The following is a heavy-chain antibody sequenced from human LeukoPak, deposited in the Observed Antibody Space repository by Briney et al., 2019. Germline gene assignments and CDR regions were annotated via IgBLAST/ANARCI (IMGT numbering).Heavy chain of an antibody. CDR2: IYPGDSDT. Sequence: GGSPKISFKCSGYSFTSYWIGWVRQIPGKRLELIGIIYPGDSDTRYSPAFQGQVTISADKSISTAYLQWSSLKASDTAMYYCATNYCGGDCYSGLTADYWGQGTLVTVSS. D-gene: IGHD2-21*02. V-gene: IGHV5-51*01. CDR1: GYSFTSYW. CDR3: ATNYCGGDCYSGLTADY. J-gene: IGHJ4*02.